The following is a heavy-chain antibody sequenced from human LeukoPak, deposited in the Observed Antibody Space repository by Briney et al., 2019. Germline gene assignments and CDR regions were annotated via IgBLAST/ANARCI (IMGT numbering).Heavy chain of an antibody. Sequence: GSSVKVSCKASGGTFSSYAISWVRQAPGQGLEWMGGIIPIFGTANYAQKLQGRVTMTTDTSTSTAYMELRSLRSDDTAVYYCARDRGRYFDWSPQPTYYFDYWGQGTLVTVSS. J-gene: IGHJ4*02. CDR2: IIPIFGTA. CDR1: GGTFSSYA. D-gene: IGHD3-9*01. CDR3: ARDRGRYFDWSPQPTYYFDY. V-gene: IGHV1-69*05.